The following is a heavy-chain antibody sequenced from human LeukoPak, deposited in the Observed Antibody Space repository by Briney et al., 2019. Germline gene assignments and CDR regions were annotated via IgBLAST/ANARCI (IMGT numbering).Heavy chain of an antibody. V-gene: IGHV3-30*03. D-gene: IGHD6-19*01. J-gene: IGHJ4*02. CDR2: ISYDGSNK. CDR3: ARAPTFSGWFDY. CDR1: GFTFSSYG. Sequence: GGSLRLSCAASGFTFSSYGMHWVRQAPGKGLGWVAVISYDGSNKYYADSVKGRFTISRDNSKNTLYLQMNSLRAEDTAVYYCARAPTFSGWFDYWGQGTLVTVSS.